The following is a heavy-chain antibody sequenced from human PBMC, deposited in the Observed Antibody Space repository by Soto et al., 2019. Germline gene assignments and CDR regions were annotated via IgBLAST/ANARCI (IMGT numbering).Heavy chain of an antibody. V-gene: IGHV3-74*01. D-gene: IGHD6-6*01. CDR2: INSDGSST. J-gene: IGHJ4*02. CDR3: ASGGSSLNFDS. Sequence: EVQLVESGGGLVQPGGSLRLSCAASGFTFRSYWMQWVRQAPGKGLVWVSWINSDGSSTSYADSVKGRFTISRDNAKNTLYPQMNSLRAEDTAVYYCASGGSSLNFDSWGKGTLFTVSS. CDR1: GFTFRSYW.